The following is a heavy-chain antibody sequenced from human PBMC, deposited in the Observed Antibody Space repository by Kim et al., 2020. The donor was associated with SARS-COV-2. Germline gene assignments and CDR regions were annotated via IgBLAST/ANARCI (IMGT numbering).Heavy chain of an antibody. CDR1: GYSFTNYW. D-gene: IGHD2-15*01. CDR3: ARASYCSGGSCYGNFDWFDP. J-gene: IGHJ5*02. V-gene: IGHV5-51*01. CDR2: IHPGDSDT. Sequence: GESLKISCKGSGYSFTNYWIGLVRQMSGKGLEWMGIIHPGDSDTRYSPSFQGQVTISADNSISTAYLQWSSLKASDTAMYYCARASYCSGGSCYGNFDWFDPWGRGTQVTVSS.